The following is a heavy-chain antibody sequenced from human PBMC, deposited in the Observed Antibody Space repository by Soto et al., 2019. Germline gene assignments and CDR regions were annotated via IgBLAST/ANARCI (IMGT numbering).Heavy chain of an antibody. CDR3: ARPSYALNWDFHYGMQV. V-gene: IGHV4-34*01. Sequence: KPSETLSLTCAVSGGSFSGYYWTWIRQIPGKGLEWIGEINQSGNTKYNPSLMSRVTMSVDTSRNQFSLKLRSVTAADTAVYYCARPSYALNWDFHYGMQVWGQGTMVPVSS. CDR2: INQSGNT. CDR1: GGSFSGYY. D-gene: IGHD2-2*01. J-gene: IGHJ6*02.